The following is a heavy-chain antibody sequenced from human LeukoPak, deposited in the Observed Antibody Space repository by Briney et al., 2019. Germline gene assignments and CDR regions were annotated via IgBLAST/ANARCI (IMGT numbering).Heavy chain of an antibody. CDR2: ISAYNGNT. CDR1: GYTFTSYG. D-gene: IGHD3-3*01. Sequence: ASVKVSCKASGYTFTSYGISWVRQAPGQGLEWMGWISAYNGNTNYAQKLQGRVTMTTDTSTSTAYMELRSLRSDDTAVYYCARDTDFWSGYYKDAFDIWGQGTMVTVSS. J-gene: IGHJ3*02. CDR3: ARDTDFWSGYYKDAFDI. V-gene: IGHV1-18*01.